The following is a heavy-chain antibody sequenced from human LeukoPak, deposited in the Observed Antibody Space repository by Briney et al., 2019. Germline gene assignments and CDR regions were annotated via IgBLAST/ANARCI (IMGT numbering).Heavy chain of an antibody. V-gene: IGHV4-39*07. Sequence: PSETLSLTCTVSGGSISSSSYYWGWIRQPPGKGLEWIGEINHSGSTNYNPSLKSRVTISVDTSKNQFSLKLSSVTAADTAVYYCARRRHGWYYGSAPDYWGQGTLVTVSS. D-gene: IGHD3-10*01. CDR2: INHSGST. CDR1: GGSISSSSYY. J-gene: IGHJ4*02. CDR3: ARRRHGWYYGSAPDY.